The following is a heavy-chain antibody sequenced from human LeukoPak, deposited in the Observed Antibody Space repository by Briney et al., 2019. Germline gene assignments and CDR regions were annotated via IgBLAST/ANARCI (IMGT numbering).Heavy chain of an antibody. CDR3: ASHRGYCSGGTCYSAFFDY. CDR1: GFTFSDYY. Sequence: GGSLRLSCAASGFTFSDYYMSWIRQAPGKGLEWVSYISSSGSTIYYADSVKGRFTISRDNAKNSLYLQMNSLRAEDTAVYYCASHRGYCSGGTCYSAFFDYWGQGTLVTVSS. J-gene: IGHJ4*02. D-gene: IGHD2-15*01. CDR2: ISSSGSTI. V-gene: IGHV3-11*01.